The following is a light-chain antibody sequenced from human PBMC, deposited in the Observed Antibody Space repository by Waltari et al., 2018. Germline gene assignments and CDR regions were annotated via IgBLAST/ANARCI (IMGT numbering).Light chain of an antibody. Sequence: DIQMTQSPSSLSASIGDRVTITCQASQDITNYLNWYQQKPGKAPKVLIYDESNLETGVPSRFNGSGSGTDFTFTISSLQPEDIATYYCQQYDNFPPFTFGQGTRLEIK. CDR1: QDITNY. V-gene: IGKV1-33*01. J-gene: IGKJ5*01. CDR3: QQYDNFPPFT. CDR2: DES.